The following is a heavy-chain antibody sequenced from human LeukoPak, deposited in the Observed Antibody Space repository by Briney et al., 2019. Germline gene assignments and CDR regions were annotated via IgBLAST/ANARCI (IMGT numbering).Heavy chain of an antibody. D-gene: IGHD6-19*01. CDR3: ARDSSGWYRWFDP. CDR2: IYHRGSP. J-gene: IGHJ5*02. V-gene: IGHV4-4*02. Sequence: SGTLSLTCGVSGGSISSSKWWSWVRQPPGKGLEWIGEIYHRGSPKYNPSLKSRVTISVDTSKNQFSLKLSSVTAADTAVYYCARDSSGWYRWFDPWGQGTLVTVSS. CDR1: GGSISSSKW.